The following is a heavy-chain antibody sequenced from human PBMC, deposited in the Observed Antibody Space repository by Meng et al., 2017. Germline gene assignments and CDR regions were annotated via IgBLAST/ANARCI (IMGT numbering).Heavy chain of an antibody. CDR2: ISYDGSNK. Sequence: VQRVWSGGGLVQPGGSLGFSCAASGFTFSSYAMHWVRQAPGKGLEWVAVISYDGSNKYYADSVKGRFTISRDNSKNTLYLQMNSLRAEDTAVYYCAGGLMVNDYWGQGTLVTVSS. D-gene: IGHD3-10*01. CDR1: GFTFSSYA. CDR3: AGGLMVNDY. V-gene: IGHV3-30*01. J-gene: IGHJ4*02.